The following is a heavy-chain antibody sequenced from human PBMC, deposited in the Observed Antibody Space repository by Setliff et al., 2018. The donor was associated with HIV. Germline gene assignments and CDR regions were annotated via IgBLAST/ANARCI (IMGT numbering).Heavy chain of an antibody. V-gene: IGHV1-69*02. CDR3: AIWFGELLSRGDWFDP. Sequence: SVKVSCKASRSTFNSHTINWVRQAPGQGLDWMGRIIPILGVANYAQRFQGRVTMTTDTSTSTAYMELRSLRSDDTAVYYCAIWFGELLSRGDWFDPWGQGTLVTVSS. J-gene: IGHJ5*02. CDR1: RSTFNSHT. CDR2: IIPILGVA. D-gene: IGHD3-10*01.